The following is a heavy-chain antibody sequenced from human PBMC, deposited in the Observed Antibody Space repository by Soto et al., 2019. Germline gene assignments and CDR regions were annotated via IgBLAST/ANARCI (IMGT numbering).Heavy chain of an antibody. CDR2: MYNTGST. D-gene: IGHD2-21*02. Sequence: SETRSLTCTVSCGSISSYYWSWSRQPPGKGLEWIGYMYNTGSTIYNPSLKSRVTISVDTSKNQFSLKLNSVTAADTAVYYCARDLWGYCGADCYPLDVWGQGTTVTVS. CDR1: CGSISSYY. CDR3: ARDLWGYCGADCYPLDV. V-gene: IGHV4-59*01. J-gene: IGHJ6*02.